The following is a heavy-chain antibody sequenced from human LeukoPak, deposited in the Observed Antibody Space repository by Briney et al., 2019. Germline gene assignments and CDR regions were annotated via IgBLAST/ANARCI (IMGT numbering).Heavy chain of an antibody. V-gene: IGHV4-59*08. CDR1: GGSISSYY. CDR3: AKSGGYGLIDY. CDR2: IYYSGST. J-gene: IGHJ4*02. Sequence: SETLSLTCTVSGGSISSYYWSWIRQPPGKGLEWIGYIYYSGSTNYNPSLKSRVTISIDTSKNQFSLKLNSVTAADTAMYYCAKSGGYGLIDYWGQGTLVTVSS. D-gene: IGHD1-26*01.